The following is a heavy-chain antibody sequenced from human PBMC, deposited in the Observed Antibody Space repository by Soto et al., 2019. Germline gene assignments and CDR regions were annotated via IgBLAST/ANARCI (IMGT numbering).Heavy chain of an antibody. D-gene: IGHD1-20*01. Sequence: SETLSLTCAGHGGSFSGYYWSWIPQPPGKWLEWIGEINHSGSTNYNPSLKSRVTISVDTSKNQFSLKLSSVTASDTAVYYCARGRYNWNYWGQGTLVTVSS. J-gene: IGHJ4*02. V-gene: IGHV4-34*01. CDR2: INHSGST. CDR3: ARGRYNWNY. CDR1: GGSFSGYY.